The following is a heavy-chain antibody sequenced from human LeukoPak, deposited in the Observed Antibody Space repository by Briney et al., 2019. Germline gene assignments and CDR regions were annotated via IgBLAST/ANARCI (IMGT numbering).Heavy chain of an antibody. CDR3: ATWGYCSGGSCYSSAFDI. V-gene: IGHV1-3*01. J-gene: IGHJ3*02. CDR1: GYTFTSYA. CDR2: TNAGNGNT. Sequence: ASVKVSCKASGYTFTSYAMHWVRQAPGQRLEWMGWTNAGNGNTKYSQKFQGRVTITRDTSASTAYMELSSLRSEDTAVYYCATWGYCSGGSCYSSAFDIWGQGTMVTVSS. D-gene: IGHD2-15*01.